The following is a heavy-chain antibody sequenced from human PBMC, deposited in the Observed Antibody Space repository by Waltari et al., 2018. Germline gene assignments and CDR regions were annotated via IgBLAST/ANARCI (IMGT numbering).Heavy chain of an antibody. V-gene: IGHV1-46*01. D-gene: IGHD1-26*01. CDR3: ARVVRRGGSGVGY. Sequence: QVQLVQSGAEVKKPGASVTVSCKASGYTFTSYYMHWVRQAPGQGLEWMGIINPSGGSTSYAQKFQGRVTMTRDTSTSTVYMELSSLRSEDTAVYYGARVVRRGGSGVGYWGQGTLVTVSS. CDR1: GYTFTSYY. CDR2: INPSGGST. J-gene: IGHJ4*02.